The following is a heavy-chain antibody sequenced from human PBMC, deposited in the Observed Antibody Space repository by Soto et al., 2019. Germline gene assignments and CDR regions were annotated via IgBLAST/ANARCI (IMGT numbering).Heavy chain of an antibody. CDR2: ISYDGSNK. V-gene: IGHV3-30*18. Sequence: PWGSLRLSCAASGFTFSSYGMHWVRQAPGKGLEWVAVISYDGSNKYYADSVKGRFTISRDNSKNTLYLQMNSLRAEDTAVYYCAKMYYDFWSGYRRLLPRRDDAFDIWGQGTMVTVSS. D-gene: IGHD3-3*01. J-gene: IGHJ3*02. CDR1: GFTFSSYG. CDR3: AKMYYDFWSGYRRLLPRRDDAFDI.